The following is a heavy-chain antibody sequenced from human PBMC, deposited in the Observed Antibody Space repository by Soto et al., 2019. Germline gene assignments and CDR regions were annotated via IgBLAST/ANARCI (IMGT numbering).Heavy chain of an antibody. Sequence: QVQLQESGPGLVKPSGTLSLTCAVSGGSISSSNWWSWVRQPPGKGLEWIGEIYHSGSTNYNPPLKSLVTISVDKSKNPFSLTLSSVTAADTAVYYCARVGSSSWPREDYWGQGTLVTVSS. CDR1: GGSISSSNW. D-gene: IGHD6-13*01. V-gene: IGHV4-4*02. CDR2: IYHSGST. CDR3: ARVGSSSWPREDY. J-gene: IGHJ4*02.